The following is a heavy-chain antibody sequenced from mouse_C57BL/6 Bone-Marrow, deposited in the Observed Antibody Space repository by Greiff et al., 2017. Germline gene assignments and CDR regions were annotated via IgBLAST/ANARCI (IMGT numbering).Heavy chain of an antibody. J-gene: IGHJ3*01. CDR2: ILPGSGST. Sequence: VQLQQSGAELMKPGASVKLSCKATGYTFTGYWIEWVKQRPGHGLEWIGEILPGSGSTNYNEKFKGKATFTADPSSNTAYIQRSSLTTEDSAIYYCASPYYSNYEFAYWGQGTLVTVSA. CDR3: ASPYYSNYEFAY. CDR1: GYTFTGYW. D-gene: IGHD2-5*01. V-gene: IGHV1-9*01.